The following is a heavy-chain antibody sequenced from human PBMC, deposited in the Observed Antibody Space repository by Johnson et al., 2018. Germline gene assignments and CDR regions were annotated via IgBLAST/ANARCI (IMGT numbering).Heavy chain of an antibody. CDR2: ISYDGSNK. D-gene: IGHD1-26*01. Sequence: QVQLVESGGGVVQPGRSLRLSCVASGFTFSSYGMHWVRQAPGKGLEWVAVISYDGSNKYYADSVKGRFTISRDNSKNTLYLQMNSLRAEDTAVYYCAKATAGGSYSPFDIWGQGTMVTVSS. J-gene: IGHJ3*02. V-gene: IGHV3-30*18. CDR1: GFTFSSYG. CDR3: AKATAGGSYSPFDI.